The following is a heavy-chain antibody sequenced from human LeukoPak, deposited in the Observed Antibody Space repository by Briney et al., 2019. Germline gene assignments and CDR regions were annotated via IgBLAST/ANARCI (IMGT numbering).Heavy chain of an antibody. Sequence: SVTVSCKASGGTFSSYAISWVRQAPGQGLEWMGGIIPIFGTANYAQKFQGRVTITADESTSTAYMELSSLRSEDTAVYYCAREGPDYYFDYWGQGTLVSVSS. J-gene: IGHJ4*02. CDR2: IIPIFGTA. CDR3: AREGPDYYFDY. V-gene: IGHV1-69*13. CDR1: GGTFSSYA.